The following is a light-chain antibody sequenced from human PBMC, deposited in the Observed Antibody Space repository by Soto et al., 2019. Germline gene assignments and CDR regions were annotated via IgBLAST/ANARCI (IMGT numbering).Light chain of an antibody. V-gene: IGKV1-5*03. CDR1: QSVSTW. J-gene: IGKJ4*01. Sequence: DIPMTQSPSTLSASVGDRVTISCWASQSVSTWLAWYQQKPGKAPKLLIYKASSLESGVPSRFSGSGSGREFTLTISSLQPDDSATYYCQQYQSYSVTFGGGTKVEIK. CDR3: QQYQSYSVT. CDR2: KAS.